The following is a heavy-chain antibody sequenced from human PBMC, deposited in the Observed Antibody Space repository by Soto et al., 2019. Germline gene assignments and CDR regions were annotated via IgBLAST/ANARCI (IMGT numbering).Heavy chain of an antibody. CDR3: RKGCYDFIYCFGMDV. D-gene: IGHD3-3*01. CDR1: GFTFHEYA. Sequence: EVQLIESGGGWVQPGTSLRVSCAASGFTFHEYAMHWVRQAPGKGLEWVSGISSDGDTIAYADSVQGRFTVFRDNAKNSLYRQMNSLRAEDTVLYYCRKGCYDFIYCFGMDVWGQETTVTVSS. J-gene: IGHJ6*02. V-gene: IGHV3-9*01. CDR2: ISSDGDTI.